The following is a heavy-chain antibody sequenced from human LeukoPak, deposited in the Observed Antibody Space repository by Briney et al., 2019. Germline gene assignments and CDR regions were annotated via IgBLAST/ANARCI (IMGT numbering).Heavy chain of an antibody. Sequence: GGSLRLSCAASGFTFSSYWMSWVRQAPGKGLEWVGNIKQDGSEKYYVDSVKGRFTISRDNAKNSLYLQMTRLRAEATAVYYCARAYDCSSTSCYDLARWYYFDYWGQGTLVTVSS. CDR1: GFTFSSYW. J-gene: IGHJ4*02. V-gene: IGHV3-7*03. CDR2: IKQDGSEK. CDR3: ARAYDCSSTSCYDLARWYYFDY. D-gene: IGHD2-2*01.